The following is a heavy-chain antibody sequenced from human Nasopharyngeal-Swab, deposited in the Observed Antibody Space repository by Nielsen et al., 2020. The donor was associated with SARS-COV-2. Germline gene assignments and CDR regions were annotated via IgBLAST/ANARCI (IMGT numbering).Heavy chain of an antibody. V-gene: IGHV4-39*01. CDR2: IYYSGST. D-gene: IGHD2-2*01. J-gene: IGHJ6*03. CDR3: ARRSQLRLFDYYMDV. Sequence: SETLSLTCTFSGGSISSSSYYWVWIRQPPGKGLEWIGSIYYSGSTYYNPSLKSRVTISVDTSKNQFSLKLSSVTAADTAVYYCARRSQLRLFDYYMDVWGKGTTVTVSS. CDR1: GGSISSSSYY.